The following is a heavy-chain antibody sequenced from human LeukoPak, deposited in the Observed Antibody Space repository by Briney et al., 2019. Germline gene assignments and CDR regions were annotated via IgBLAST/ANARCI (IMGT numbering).Heavy chain of an antibody. Sequence: GGSLRLSCTASGFAFSRYWMGWVRQAPGKGLEWVANRNEDGNKKYYVDSVKGRFTISRDNTKKSLYLQMNSLRPEDTAVYYCARGCTSSSCYDYWGQGTLVTVSS. J-gene: IGHJ4*02. V-gene: IGHV3-7*01. D-gene: IGHD2-2*01. CDR2: RNEDGNKK. CDR1: GFAFSRYW. CDR3: ARGCTSSSCYDY.